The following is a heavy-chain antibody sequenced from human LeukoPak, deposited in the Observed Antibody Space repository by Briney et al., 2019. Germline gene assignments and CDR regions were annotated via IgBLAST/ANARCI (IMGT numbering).Heavy chain of an antibody. V-gene: IGHV3-33*08. Sequence: GGSLRLSCAASGFTFSSYWMSWVRQAPGKGLEWVAVIWYDGSNKYYADSVKGRFTISRDNSKNTLYLQMNSLRAEDTAMYYCARGRTYGVAPVKWYFDLCGRGTLVTVSS. CDR1: GFTFSSYW. CDR3: ARGRTYGVAPVKWYFDL. CDR2: IWYDGSNK. J-gene: IGHJ2*01. D-gene: IGHD4-17*01.